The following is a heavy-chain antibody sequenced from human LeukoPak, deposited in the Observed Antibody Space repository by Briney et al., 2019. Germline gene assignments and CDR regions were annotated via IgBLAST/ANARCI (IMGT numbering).Heavy chain of an antibody. V-gene: IGHV3-33*01. D-gene: IGHD3-10*01. CDR1: GFTFSSYG. CDR3: ARGGYYYGSGTSYY. CDR2: IWYDGSNK. Sequence: GGSLRLSCAASGFTFSSYGMHWVRQAPGKGLEWVAVIWYDGSNKYYADSVKGRFTISRDNSKNTLYLQMNSLRAEDTAVYYCARGGYYYGSGTSYYWGQGTLVTVSS. J-gene: IGHJ4*02.